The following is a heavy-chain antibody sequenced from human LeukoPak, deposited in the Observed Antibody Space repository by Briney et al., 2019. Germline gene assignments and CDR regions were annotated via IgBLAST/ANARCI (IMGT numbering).Heavy chain of an antibody. Sequence: ASVKVSCKASGYTFTSYGISWVRQAAGQGLEWMGWISAYNGNTNYAQKLQGRVTITTDTSTSTAYMELRSLRSDDTAVYYCARDMVPDENSMDVWGQGTTVTVSS. V-gene: IGHV1-18*01. J-gene: IGHJ6*02. CDR2: ISAYNGNT. CDR3: ARDMVPDENSMDV. D-gene: IGHD2-2*01. CDR1: GYTFTSYG.